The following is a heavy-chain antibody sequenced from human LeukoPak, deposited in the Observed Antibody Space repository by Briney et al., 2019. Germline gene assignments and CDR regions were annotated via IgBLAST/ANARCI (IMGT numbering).Heavy chain of an antibody. Sequence: GGSLRLSCAASGFIFYNYGMAWVRQAPGKGLEWVSGISSGAVSTYYADSVKGRFTISRDNSKATLFLQMNSLRVDDSAVYYCARSFGLDYWGQGALVTVSS. CDR1: GFIFYNYG. CDR3: ARSFGLDY. V-gene: IGHV3-23*01. CDR2: ISSGAVST. J-gene: IGHJ4*02. D-gene: IGHD2/OR15-2a*01.